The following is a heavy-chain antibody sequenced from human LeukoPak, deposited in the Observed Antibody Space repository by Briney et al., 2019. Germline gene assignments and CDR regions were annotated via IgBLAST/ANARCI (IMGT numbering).Heavy chain of an antibody. CDR1: GFTFSSYW. CDR2: IFHSGST. D-gene: IGHD3-22*01. J-gene: IGHJ3*02. CDR3: ARANYYDSSGYSRGAFDI. Sequence: GSLRLSCAASGFTFSSYWMHWVRQAPGKGLEWIGSIFHSGSTYYNPSLKSRVTISVDTSKNQFSLKLSSVTAADTAVYYCARANYYDSSGYSRGAFDIWGQGTMVTVSS. V-gene: IGHV4-38-2*01.